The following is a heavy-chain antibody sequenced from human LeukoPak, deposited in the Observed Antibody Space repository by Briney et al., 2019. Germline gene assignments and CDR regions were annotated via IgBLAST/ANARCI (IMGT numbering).Heavy chain of an antibody. CDR3: ARDADSYGYRYLDY. CDR2: IYSGGTT. D-gene: IGHD3-16*01. J-gene: IGHJ4*02. V-gene: IGHV3-66*01. Sequence: PGGSLRLSCAASGFTVSSNYMSWVRQAPGKGLEWVSVIYSGGTTYYADSVKGRFTISRDNSKNTLYLQINTLRAEDTAVYYCARDADSYGYRYLDYWGQGTLVTVSS. CDR1: GFTVSSNY.